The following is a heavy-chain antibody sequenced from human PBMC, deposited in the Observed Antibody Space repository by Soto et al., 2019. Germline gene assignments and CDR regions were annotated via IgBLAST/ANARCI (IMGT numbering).Heavy chain of an antibody. CDR2: IYHSGST. D-gene: IGHD6-13*01. V-gene: IGHV4-4*02. CDR1: GGSISSSNW. J-gene: IGHJ6*02. CDR3: ARHPAAAAAYYYYYGMDV. Sequence: PSETLSLTCAVSGGSISSSNWWSWVRQPPGKGLEWIGEIYHSGSTNYNPSLKSRVTISVDKSKNQFSLKLSSVTAADTAVYYCARHPAAAAAYYYYYGMDVWGQGTTVT.